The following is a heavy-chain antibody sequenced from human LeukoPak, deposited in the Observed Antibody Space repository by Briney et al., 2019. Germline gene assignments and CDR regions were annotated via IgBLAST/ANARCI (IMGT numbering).Heavy chain of an antibody. CDR1: GYSFTSYW. Sequence: XESLQISCKGSGYSFTSYWIGWVRRMPGKGLEWMGIIYPGDSDTRYSPSFQGQVTISADKSISTAYLQWSSLKASDTAMYYCARGFYCSGGSCYLDYWGQGTLVTVSS. CDR3: ARGFYCSGGSCYLDY. V-gene: IGHV5-51*01. CDR2: IYPGDSDT. D-gene: IGHD2-15*01. J-gene: IGHJ4*02.